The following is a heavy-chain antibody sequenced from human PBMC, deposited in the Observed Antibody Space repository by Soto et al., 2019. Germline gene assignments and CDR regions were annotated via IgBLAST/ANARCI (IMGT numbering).Heavy chain of an antibody. Sequence: QVQLQESGPGLVKPSETLSLTCTVSGGSISSYYWSWIRQPPGKGLEWIGYIYYSGSTNYNPSLKSRVTISVDTSKNQFSLKLSSVTAADTAVYYCARVRTTVTIYWYFDLWGRGTLVTVSS. CDR1: GGSISSYY. CDR2: IYYSGST. CDR3: ARVRTTVTIYWYFDL. D-gene: IGHD4-17*01. J-gene: IGHJ2*01. V-gene: IGHV4-59*01.